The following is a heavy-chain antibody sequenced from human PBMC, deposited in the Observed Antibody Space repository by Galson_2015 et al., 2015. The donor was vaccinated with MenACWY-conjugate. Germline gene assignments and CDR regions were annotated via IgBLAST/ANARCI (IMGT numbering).Heavy chain of an antibody. J-gene: IGHJ5*02. CDR3: ARTAGSVPP. CDR1: GFTFSSYA. CDR2: ISGSGGNT. V-gene: IGHV3-23*01. Sequence: SLRLSCAASGFTFSSYAMSWVRQTPGKGLEWVSAISGSGGNTYYADSVKGRFTISRDNAKNSLYLQMNSLRAEDTAVYYCARTAGSVPPWGRGTLVTVSS. D-gene: IGHD6-13*01.